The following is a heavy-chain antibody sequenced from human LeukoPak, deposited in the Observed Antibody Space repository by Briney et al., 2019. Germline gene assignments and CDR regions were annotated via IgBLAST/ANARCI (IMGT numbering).Heavy chain of an antibody. CDR3: ARGSGSPFY. D-gene: IGHD1-26*01. V-gene: IGHV3-33*01. CDR2: IWYDGSNK. Sequence: GRSLRLSCAAPGFTFSSYGMHWVRQAPGKGLEWVAVIWYDGSNKYYADSVRGRFTISRDNSKNTLYLQMNSLRAEDTAVYYCARGSGSPFYWGQGTLVTVSS. J-gene: IGHJ4*02. CDR1: GFTFSSYG.